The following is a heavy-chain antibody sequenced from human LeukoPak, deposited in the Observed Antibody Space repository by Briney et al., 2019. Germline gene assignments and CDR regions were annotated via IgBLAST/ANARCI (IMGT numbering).Heavy chain of an antibody. CDR1: GGSISSYY. CDR2: IYYSGST. Sequence: SETLSLTCTVSGGSISSYYWSWIRQPPGKGLEWIGYIYYSGSTNYNPSLKSRVTISVDTSKNQFSLKLSSVTAADTAVYYCARDLPAAYFDYWGQGTLVIVS. J-gene: IGHJ4*02. D-gene: IGHD2-2*01. CDR3: ARDLPAAYFDY. V-gene: IGHV4-59*01.